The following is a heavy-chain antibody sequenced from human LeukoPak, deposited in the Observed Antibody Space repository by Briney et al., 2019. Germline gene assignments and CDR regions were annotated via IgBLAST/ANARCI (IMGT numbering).Heavy chain of an antibody. CDR1: GFTLSSYW. CDR2: INSDGSST. Sequence: PGGSLRLPCAASGFTLSSYWMHWVRQAPGKGLVWVSRINSDGSSTSYADSVKGRFTISRDNAKNTLYLQMNSLRVEDTAMYYCARDRYSSGWTGTLNYWGQGTLVTVSS. J-gene: IGHJ4*02. CDR3: ARDRYSSGWTGTLNY. D-gene: IGHD6-19*01. V-gene: IGHV3-74*01.